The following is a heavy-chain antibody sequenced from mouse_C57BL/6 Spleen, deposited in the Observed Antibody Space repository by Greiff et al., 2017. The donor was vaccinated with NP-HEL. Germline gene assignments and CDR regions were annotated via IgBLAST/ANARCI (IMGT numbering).Heavy chain of an antibody. V-gene: IGHV5-17*01. D-gene: IGHD2-3*01. CDR3: ARDPGYFYAMDY. J-gene: IGHJ4*01. CDR2: ISSGSSTI. CDR1: GFTFSDYG. Sequence: EVKLVESGGGLVKPGGSLKLSCAASGFTFSDYGMHWVRQAPEKGLEWVAYISSGSSTIYYADTVKGRFTISRDNAKNTLFLQMTSLRSEDTAMYYCARDPGYFYAMDYWGQGTSVTVSS.